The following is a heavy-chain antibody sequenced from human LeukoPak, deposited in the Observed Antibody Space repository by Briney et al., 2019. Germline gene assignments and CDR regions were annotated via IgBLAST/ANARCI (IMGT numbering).Heavy chain of an antibody. CDR2: INPSGGST. J-gene: IGHJ4*02. V-gene: IGHV1-46*01. Sequence: ASVKVSCKASGYTFTSYDMHWVRQAPGQGLEWMGIINPSGGSTSYAQKFQGRVTMTRDKTISTAYMELSRLRSDDTAVYYCARARTRMVRGVVLDYWGQGNLVTVSS. CDR3: ARARTRMVRGVVLDY. D-gene: IGHD3-10*01. CDR1: GYTFTSYD.